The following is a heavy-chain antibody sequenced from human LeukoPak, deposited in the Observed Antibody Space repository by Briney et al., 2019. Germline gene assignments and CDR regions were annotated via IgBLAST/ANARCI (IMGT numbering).Heavy chain of an antibody. CDR2: IWYDGSIK. V-gene: IGHV3-33*01. CDR1: GFTFNTYG. Sequence: GRSLRLSCAASGFTFNTYGMNWVRQAPGKGLEWVAVIWYDGSIKYYADSVKGRFTISRDNSENTLYPQMNSLRAEDTAMYYCARIGCTGNNCRPYAYYAMDVWGQGTTVTVSS. CDR3: ARIGCTGNNCRPYAYYAMDV. D-gene: IGHD2-8*02. J-gene: IGHJ6*02.